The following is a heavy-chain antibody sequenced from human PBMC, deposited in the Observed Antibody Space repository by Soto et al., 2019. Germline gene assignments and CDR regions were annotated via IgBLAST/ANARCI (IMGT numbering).Heavy chain of an antibody. D-gene: IGHD2-2*01. CDR3: ARDLTSNLNCFDP. V-gene: IGHV4-31*03. CDR1: GGSLISGGYY. J-gene: IGHJ5*02. CDR2: IYYAGVT. Sequence: PSETLSLTCTVSGGSLISGGYYWTWSRQRPGKGLEWIGYIYYAGVTYYSPSLSSRVSMSVDTSKNQCSLNLTSVTAADTAIYYCARDLTSNLNCFDPWGQGTLVTVSS.